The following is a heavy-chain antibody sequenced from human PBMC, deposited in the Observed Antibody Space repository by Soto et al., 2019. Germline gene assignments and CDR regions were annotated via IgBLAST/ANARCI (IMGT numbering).Heavy chain of an antibody. Sequence: PSETLSLTCTVSGGSISSSSYYWGWIRQPPGKGLEWIGSIYYSGSTCYNPSLKSRVTISVDTSKNQFSLKLSSVTAADTAVYYCARSPKGYYDSSGVDYWGQGTLVTVSS. V-gene: IGHV4-39*01. CDR2: IYYSGST. D-gene: IGHD3-22*01. CDR3: ARSPKGYYDSSGVDY. CDR1: GGSISSSSYY. J-gene: IGHJ4*02.